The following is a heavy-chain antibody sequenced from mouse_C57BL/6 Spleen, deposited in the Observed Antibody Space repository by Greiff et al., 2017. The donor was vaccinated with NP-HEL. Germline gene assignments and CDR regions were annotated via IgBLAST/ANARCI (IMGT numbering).Heavy chain of an antibody. CDR3: ARPIYGNFYFDY. Sequence: EVQRVESGGDLVKPGGSLKLSCAASGFTFSSYGMSWVRQTPDKRLEWVATISSGGSYTYYPDSVKGRFTISRDNAKNTLYLQMSSLKSEDTAMYYCARPIYGNFYFDYWGQGTTLTVSS. CDR2: ISSGGSYT. V-gene: IGHV5-6*01. D-gene: IGHD2-1*01. J-gene: IGHJ2*01. CDR1: GFTFSSYG.